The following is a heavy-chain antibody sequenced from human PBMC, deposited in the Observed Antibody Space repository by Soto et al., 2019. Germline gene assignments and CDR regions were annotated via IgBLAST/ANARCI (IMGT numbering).Heavy chain of an antibody. V-gene: IGHV3-23*01. J-gene: IGHJ5*01. CDR3: VKTPQQLVHYNWFDS. Sequence: EVQLLESGGGLIQPGGSLRLSCAASGFTFSTYAMNWVRQAPGKGLEWVSGISGSGGTTYYADSVKGRFTISRDNSKNTLYVQMNSLRGEDTAVYFCVKTPQQLVHYNWFDSWGQGALVTVSS. CDR1: GFTFSTYA. D-gene: IGHD6-13*01. CDR2: ISGSGGTT.